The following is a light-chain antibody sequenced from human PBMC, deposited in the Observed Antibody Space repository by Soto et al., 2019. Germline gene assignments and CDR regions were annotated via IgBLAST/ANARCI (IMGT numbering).Light chain of an antibody. J-gene: IGLJ1*01. CDR1: STDFVTYNR. CDR2: EAS. CDR3: SLYTSDNTYL. V-gene: IGLV2-18*01. Sequence: QSALTQPPSVSGSPGQSVSISCTGTSTDFVTYNRVSWYQQPPGTAPKLIVYEASNRPSGVPDRFSGSKSGNTASLTISGLQAADEADYYCSLYTSDNTYLFGTGTKV.